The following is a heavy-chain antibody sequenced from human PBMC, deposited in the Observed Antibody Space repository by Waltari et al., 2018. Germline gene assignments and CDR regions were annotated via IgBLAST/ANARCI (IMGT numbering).Heavy chain of an antibody. CDR1: GDSVSSDSAT. J-gene: IGHJ4*02. V-gene: IGHV6-1*01. CDR2: TYYRSNGYS. D-gene: IGHD2-15*01. Sequence: QVQLQQSGPGLVKPSQTLSLTCAISGDSVSSDSATWIWIRQSPSRGLEWLGRTYYRSNGYSDSAPSVKSRITINADTSKNQFSLQLNSVTPEDTAVYYCARERGWKLDFWGQGTQVIVSP. CDR3: ARERGWKLDF.